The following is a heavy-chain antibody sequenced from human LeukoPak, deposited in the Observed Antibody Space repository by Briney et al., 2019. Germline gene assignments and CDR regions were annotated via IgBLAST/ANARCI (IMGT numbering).Heavy chain of an antibody. D-gene: IGHD3-22*01. J-gene: IGHJ4*02. CDR2: IVVGSGNT. Sequence: SVKVSCKASGFTFTSSAVQWVRQARGQRLEWIGWIVVGSGNTNYAQKFQERVTITRDMSTSTAYMELSSLRSEDTAVYYCATGLHYYDSSGKFDYWGQGTLVTVSS. CDR1: GFTFTSSA. V-gene: IGHV1-58*01. CDR3: ATGLHYYDSSGKFDY.